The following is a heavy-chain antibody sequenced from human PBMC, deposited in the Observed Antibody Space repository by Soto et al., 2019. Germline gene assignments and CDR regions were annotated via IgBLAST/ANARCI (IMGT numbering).Heavy chain of an antibody. J-gene: IGHJ4*02. CDR2: ISYDGSNK. CDR3: ARVPSSSGRAHFDY. Sequence: PGGSLRLSGAPSGFTFSSYAIPWVRQAPGKGLEWVAVISYDGSNKYYADSVKGRFTISRDNSKNTLYLQMNSLRAEDTAVYYCARVPSSSGRAHFDYWGQGTLVTVSS. CDR1: GFTFSSYA. V-gene: IGHV3-30-3*01. D-gene: IGHD2-15*01.